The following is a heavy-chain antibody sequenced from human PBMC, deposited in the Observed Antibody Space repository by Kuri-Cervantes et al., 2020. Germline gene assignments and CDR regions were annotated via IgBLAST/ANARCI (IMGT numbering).Heavy chain of an antibody. CDR3: ARDRPITMTVDDYYYYGMDV. Sequence: GGSRRPSCAASGFTFDTYGMNWVRQAPGKGLEWVSYISQSSSTIYYPDSVRGRFTISRDDAKNSLYLQMNSLGDEDTAVYYCARDRPITMTVDDYYYYGMDVWGQGTTVTVSS. J-gene: IGHJ6*02. CDR2: ISQSSSTI. D-gene: IGHD3-22*01. CDR1: GFTFDTYG. V-gene: IGHV3-48*02.